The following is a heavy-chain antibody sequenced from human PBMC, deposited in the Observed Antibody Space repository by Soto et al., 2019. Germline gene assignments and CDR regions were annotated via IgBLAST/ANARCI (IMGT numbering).Heavy chain of an antibody. CDR1: GGTFSSYA. CDR2: IIPIFGTA. Sequence: QVQLVQSGAEVKKPGSSVKVSCKASGGTFSSYAISWVRQAPGQGLEWMGGIIPIFGTANYAQKFQGRVTITADESTSTAYMELSSLRSEDKAVYYCAREGDCSGRSCYPNWFDPWGQGTLVTVSS. V-gene: IGHV1-69*01. J-gene: IGHJ5*02. D-gene: IGHD2-15*01. CDR3: AREGDCSGRSCYPNWFDP.